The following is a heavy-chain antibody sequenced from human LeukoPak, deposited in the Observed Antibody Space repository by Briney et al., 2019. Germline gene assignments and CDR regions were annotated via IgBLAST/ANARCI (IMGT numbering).Heavy chain of an antibody. CDR2: ISDYNGDT. J-gene: IGHJ5*01. CDR3: AREALGTHFDS. D-gene: IGHD7-27*01. Sequence: ASVKVSCKASGYTFSNYVISWVRQAPGQGLEWMGWISDYNGDTDYEQKLQGRVTVITDESTNTAYMELNSLRSEDTAVYYCAREALGTHFDSWGQGTLVTVSS. CDR1: GYTFSNYV. V-gene: IGHV1-18*01.